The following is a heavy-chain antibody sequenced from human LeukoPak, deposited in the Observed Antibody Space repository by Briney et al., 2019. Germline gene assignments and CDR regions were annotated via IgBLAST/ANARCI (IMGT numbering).Heavy chain of an antibody. D-gene: IGHD3-10*01. CDR3: ARGLWFGF. J-gene: IGHJ4*02. V-gene: IGHV4-61*02. Sequence: PSQTLSLTCTVSGGSISSGSSYWSWIRQPAGKGLDWIGRIYISGRTNYNPSLKSRVTMSVDTSKNQFSLNLSSVTAADTAVYYCARGLWFGFWGQGTLVTVSS. CDR1: GGSISSGSSY. CDR2: IYISGRT.